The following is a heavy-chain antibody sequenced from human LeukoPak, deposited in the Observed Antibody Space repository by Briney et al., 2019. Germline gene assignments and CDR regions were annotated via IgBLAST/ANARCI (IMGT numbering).Heavy chain of an antibody. CDR2: IRYDGSNK. Sequence: PGGSLRLSCAASGFTFSSYGMHWVRQAPGKGLEWVAFIRYDGSNKYYADSVKGRFTISRDNAKNSLYLQMNSLRVEDTAVYHCAREPFTAAGTDYWGQGTLVTVSS. J-gene: IGHJ4*02. D-gene: IGHD6-13*01. CDR1: GFTFSSYG. V-gene: IGHV3-30*02. CDR3: AREPFTAAGTDY.